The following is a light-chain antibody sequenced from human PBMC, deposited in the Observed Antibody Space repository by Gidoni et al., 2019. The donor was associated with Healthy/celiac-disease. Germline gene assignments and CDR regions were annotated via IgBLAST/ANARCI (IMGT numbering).Light chain of an antibody. CDR2: DVS. J-gene: IGLJ2*01. CDR3: CSYAGSYTFGV. V-gene: IGLV2-11*01. CDR1: SSDVGGYKY. Sequence: QSALTQPRSVSGSPGQSVTISCTGTSSDVGGYKYVSWYQQHPGKAPQLMIYDVSKRPSGVPDRFSGSKSGNTASLTISGLQAEDEADYYCCSYAGSYTFGVFGGGTKLTVL.